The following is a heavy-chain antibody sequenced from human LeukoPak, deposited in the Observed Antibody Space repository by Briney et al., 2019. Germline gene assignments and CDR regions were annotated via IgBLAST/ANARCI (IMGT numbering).Heavy chain of an antibody. D-gene: IGHD1-20*01. V-gene: IGHV4-39*07. CDR2: IYYSGST. Sequence: SETLSLTCSVSGASISGSSDYWGWIRQPPGKGLEWIASIYYSGSTYYNPSLKSRVTISVDTSKNQFSLKLNSVTAADTAVYYCASINWKELHFDYWGQGTLVTVSS. J-gene: IGHJ4*02. CDR1: GASISGSSDY. CDR3: ASINWKELHFDY.